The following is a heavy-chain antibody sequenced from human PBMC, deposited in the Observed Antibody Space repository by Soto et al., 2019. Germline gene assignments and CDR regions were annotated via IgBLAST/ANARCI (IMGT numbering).Heavy chain of an antibody. CDR2: IKQDGSEK. CDR3: ARDGGDIAARFSAFDI. V-gene: IGHV3-7*01. CDR1: GFTFSSYW. D-gene: IGHD6-6*01. J-gene: IGHJ3*02. Sequence: EVQLVESGGGLVQPGGSLRLSCAASGFTFSSYWMSWVRQAPGKGLEWVANIKQDGSEKYYVDSVKGRFTISRDNAKNSMYLQMNSVRSEDTAVYYCARDGGDIAARFSAFDIWGQGTMVTVSS.